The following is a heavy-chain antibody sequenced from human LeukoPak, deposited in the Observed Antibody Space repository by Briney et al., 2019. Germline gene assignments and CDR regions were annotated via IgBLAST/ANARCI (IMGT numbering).Heavy chain of an antibody. V-gene: IGHV3-66*01. D-gene: IGHD6-19*01. J-gene: IGHJ4*02. CDR1: GFTFSDYY. CDR3: ARESLSETMGYSNGWAYFDY. Sequence: GGSLRLSCAASGFTFSDYYMSWVRQAPGKGLEWVSLIYSGGTTYYADSVKGGFTISRDNSKNTMYLQMNSLRVEDTAVYYCARESLSETMGYSNGWAYFDYWGQGTLVTVSS. CDR2: IYSGGTT.